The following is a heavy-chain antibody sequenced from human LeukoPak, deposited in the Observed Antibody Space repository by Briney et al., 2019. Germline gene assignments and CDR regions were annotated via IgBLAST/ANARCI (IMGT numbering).Heavy chain of an antibody. CDR1: GYTFSDYD. J-gene: IGHJ6*03. V-gene: IGHV1-8*01. D-gene: IGHD2-21*01. CDR2: MNPTSGDT. Sequence: GASVKVSCKASGYTFSDYDVNWVRQAPGQGLEWMGWMNPTSGDTGYAQKFQGGVTMTRSMSRNTAYMELSRLRSEDTAVYFCARVVMKAFYYYYMDVWGKGTTIIISS. CDR3: ARVVMKAFYYYYMDV.